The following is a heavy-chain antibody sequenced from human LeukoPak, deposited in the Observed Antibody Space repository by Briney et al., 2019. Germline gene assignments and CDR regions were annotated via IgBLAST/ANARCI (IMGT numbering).Heavy chain of an antibody. Sequence: GGSLRLSCAASGFSFSSYAMHWVRQAPGKGLEYVSAISTDGGSTYYANSVKGRFTVSRDNSKNALYLQMGSLRAEDMAVYYCARAPPHYYDYWGQGTLVTVSS. J-gene: IGHJ4*02. CDR2: ISTDGGST. CDR3: ARAPPHYYDY. CDR1: GFSFSSYA. V-gene: IGHV3-64*01. D-gene: IGHD3-10*01.